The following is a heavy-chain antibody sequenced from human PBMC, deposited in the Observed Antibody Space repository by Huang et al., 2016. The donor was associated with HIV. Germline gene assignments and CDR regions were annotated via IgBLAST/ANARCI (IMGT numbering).Heavy chain of an antibody. CDR1: GYTFTSYA. D-gene: IGHD3-3*01. CDR2: RNTNTGNP. CDR3: ASSPREVFGVFDY. V-gene: IGHV7-4-1*02. J-gene: IGHJ4*02. Sequence: QVQLVQSGSELKKPGASVKVSCTASGYTFTSYAMNWVRQAPGEGLEGVGGRNTNTGNPTYAQGFTGRVGFSLDTSVSTAYLQISSLKAEDTAVYYCASSPREVFGVFDYWGQGTLVTVSS.